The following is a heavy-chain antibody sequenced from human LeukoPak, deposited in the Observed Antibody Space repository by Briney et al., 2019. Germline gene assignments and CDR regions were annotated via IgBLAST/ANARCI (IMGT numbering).Heavy chain of an antibody. J-gene: IGHJ4*02. V-gene: IGHV3-48*01. CDR1: GFTFSTYN. CDR2: ISSRSSTI. Sequence: PGGSLRLSCTASGFTFSTYNMNWVRQAPGKELEWISYISSRSSTIYYADSVKGRFTISRDNAKNSLYLQMNSLRAEDTAVYYCARDSGRPLSRFDYWGQGTLVTVSS. CDR3: ARDSGRPLSRFDY. D-gene: IGHD3-10*01.